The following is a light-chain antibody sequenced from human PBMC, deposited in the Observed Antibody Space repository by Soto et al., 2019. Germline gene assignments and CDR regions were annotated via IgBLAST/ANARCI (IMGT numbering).Light chain of an antibody. CDR2: GAS. CDR1: QSVGSK. V-gene: IGKV3-15*01. CDR3: QQYNNWPRT. Sequence: EIVMTQSPATMSVSPGEKATLFCRASQSVGSKLAWYWQKPGQSPRLLIYGASTRATGVPARFSGGGSGTEFTLTISSLQSEDFAIYYCQQYNNWPRTFGQGTKVDI. J-gene: IGKJ1*01.